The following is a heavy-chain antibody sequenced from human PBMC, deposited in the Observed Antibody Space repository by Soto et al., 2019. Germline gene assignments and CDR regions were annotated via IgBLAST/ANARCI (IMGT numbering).Heavy chain of an antibody. D-gene: IGHD1-26*01. CDR1: GYTFTVYY. V-gene: IGHV1-2*02. CDR2: INPKSGGT. Sequence: QVQLVQSGAEVKKPGASVNVSCKASGYTFTVYYMHWVRQAPGQGLEWMGWINPKSGGTMYPQKFQGRVTMTWDTSSSTAYMALTRLRSDDTAVYYCARDLAKGGGSAGFDYWGQGILVTVSS. J-gene: IGHJ4*02. CDR3: ARDLAKGGGSAGFDY.